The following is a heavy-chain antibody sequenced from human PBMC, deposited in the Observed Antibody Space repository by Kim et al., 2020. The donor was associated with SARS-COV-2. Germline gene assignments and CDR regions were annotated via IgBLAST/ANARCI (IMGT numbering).Heavy chain of an antibody. CDR1: GGSISSGGYY. CDR3: ARDSLLWFGDPDNYYYGMDV. J-gene: IGHJ6*02. Sequence: SETLSLTCTVSGGSISSGGYYWSWIRQHPGKGLEWIGYIYYSGSTYYNPSLKSRVTISVDTSKNQFSLKLSSVTAADTAVYYCARDSLLWFGDPDNYYYGMDVWGQGTTVTVSS. V-gene: IGHV4-31*03. CDR2: IYYSGST. D-gene: IGHD3-10*01.